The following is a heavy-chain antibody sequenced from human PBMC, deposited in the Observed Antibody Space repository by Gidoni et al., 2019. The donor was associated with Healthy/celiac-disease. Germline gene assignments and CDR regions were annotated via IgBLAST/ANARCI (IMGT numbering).Heavy chain of an antibody. CDR2: IYHSGST. J-gene: IGHJ4*02. D-gene: IGHD3-10*01. Sequence: QLHLQESGSGRVKPAQTRSLTCAVTGGSTSSGGYSWSWIRQPPGKGLEWIGYIYHSGSTYYNPSLKSRVTISVDRSKNQFSLKLSSVTAADTAVYYCARESPYGAFDYWGQGTLVTVSS. V-gene: IGHV4-30-2*01. CDR3: ARESPYGAFDY. CDR1: GGSTSSGGYS.